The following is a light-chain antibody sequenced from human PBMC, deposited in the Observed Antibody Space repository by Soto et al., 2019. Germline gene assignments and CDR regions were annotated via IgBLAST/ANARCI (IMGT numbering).Light chain of an antibody. Sequence: QSALTQPASVSGSPGQSITISCMGTSSDVGAYNSVSWYQQHPGKAPKLMIYEVSNRPSGVSNRFSGSKSGNTASLTISGLQAEDEADYYCSSYTSSSTRVFGSATKVTVL. CDR2: EVS. J-gene: IGLJ1*01. CDR1: SSDVGAYNS. V-gene: IGLV2-14*01. CDR3: SSYTSSSTRV.